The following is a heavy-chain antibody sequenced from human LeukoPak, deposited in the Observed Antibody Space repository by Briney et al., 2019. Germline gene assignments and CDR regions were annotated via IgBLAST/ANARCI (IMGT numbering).Heavy chain of an antibody. J-gene: IGHJ4*02. D-gene: IGHD1-1*01. V-gene: IGHV1-24*01. CDR1: GYTLTELS. CDR3: ATLEPSAGECFDY. CDR2: FDPEDGET. Sequence: ASVKASCRVSGYTLTELSMHWVRQAPGKGLEWMGGFDPEDGETIYAQKFQGRVTMTEDTSADTAYMEVSSLRSEDTAVYYCATLEPSAGECFDYWGQGTLVTVSS.